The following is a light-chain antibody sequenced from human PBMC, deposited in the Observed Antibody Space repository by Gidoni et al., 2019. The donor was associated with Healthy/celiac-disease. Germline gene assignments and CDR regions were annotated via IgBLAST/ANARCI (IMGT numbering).Light chain of an antibody. CDR2: AAS. V-gene: IGKV1-9*01. CDR3: QQLKSYPT. CDR1: QGISSY. J-gene: IGKJ5*01. Sequence: DIQLTQSPSFLSASVGDRVTITCRASQGISSYLAWYQQKPGKAPKVLIYAASTLQSGVPSRFSGSGSGTEFTLTISSLQPEDFATYYCQQLKSYPTFXXXTRLEIK.